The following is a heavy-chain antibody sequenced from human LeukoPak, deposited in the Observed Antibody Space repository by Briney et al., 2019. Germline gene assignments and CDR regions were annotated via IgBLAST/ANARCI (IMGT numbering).Heavy chain of an antibody. CDR2: INSDGGHT. CDR1: RFTFNNYW. J-gene: IGHJ4*02. CDR3: ARGDLVAATYYFDY. Sequence: GGSLRLSCAASRFTFNNYWIHWVRQVPGKGLVWVSRINSDGGHTSYADSVKGRFTMSRDNAKNTLYLQMNSLRAEDTAVYYCARGDLVAATYYFDYWGQGTLVTVSS. V-gene: IGHV3-74*01. D-gene: IGHD2-15*01.